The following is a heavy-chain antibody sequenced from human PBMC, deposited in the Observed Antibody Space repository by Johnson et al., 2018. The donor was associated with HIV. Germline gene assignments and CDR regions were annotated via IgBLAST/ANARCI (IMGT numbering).Heavy chain of an antibody. CDR1: GFTFSSYA. D-gene: IGHD2-21*02. CDR3: AKDQYCGGDCYPDAFDI. J-gene: IGHJ3*02. CDR2: IKQDGSEK. V-gene: IGHV3-7*01. Sequence: VQLVESGGGVVQPGRSLRLSCAASGFTFSSYAMSWVRQAPGKGLEWVANIKQDGSEKYYVDSVKGRFTISRDNSKNTLYLQMNSLRAEDTAVYYCAKDQYCGGDCYPDAFDIWGQGTMVTVSS.